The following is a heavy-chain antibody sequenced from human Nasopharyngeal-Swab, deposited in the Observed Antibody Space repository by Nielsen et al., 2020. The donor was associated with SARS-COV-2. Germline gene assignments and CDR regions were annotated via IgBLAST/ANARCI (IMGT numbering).Heavy chain of an antibody. CDR1: GGSFSDYY. CDR2: IYHSGST. J-gene: IGHJ3*02. V-gene: IGHV4-34*01. Sequence: SETLSLTCAVYGGSFSDYYWSWIRQPPGRGLEWIGEIYHSGSTNYNPSLKSRVTISVDKSKNQFSLKLSSVTAADTAVYYCARRADAFDIWGQGTMVTVSS. CDR3: ARRADAFDI.